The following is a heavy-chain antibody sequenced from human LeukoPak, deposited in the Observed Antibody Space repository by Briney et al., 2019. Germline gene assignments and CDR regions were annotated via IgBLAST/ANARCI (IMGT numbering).Heavy chain of an antibody. CDR1: GFTFSVYW. J-gene: IGHJ5*02. V-gene: IGHV3-7*01. Sequence: GGSLRLSCVASGFTFSVYWMSWVRQAPGKGLEWVANIKEDGSEKYYVDSVKGRFTISRDNAKNSLYPQMSSLRAEHTAVYYCARGGSWFAPWGQGALVSVSS. CDR3: ARGGSWFAP. CDR2: IKEDGSEK. D-gene: IGHD3-10*01.